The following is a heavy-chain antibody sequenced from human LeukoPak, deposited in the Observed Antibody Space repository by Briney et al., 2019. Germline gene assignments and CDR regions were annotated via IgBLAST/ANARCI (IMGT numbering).Heavy chain of an antibody. CDR1: GGSFSGYY. J-gene: IGHJ6*03. D-gene: IGHD3-10*01. Sequence: SETLSLTCAVYGGSFSGYYWSWIRQPPGKGLEWIGEINHSGSTNYNPSLKSRVTISVDTSKNQFSLKLSSVTAADTAVYYCARFPSYYYGSGSSPDYMDVWGKGTTVTVSS. CDR2: INHSGST. CDR3: ARFPSYYYGSGSSPDYMDV. V-gene: IGHV4-34*01.